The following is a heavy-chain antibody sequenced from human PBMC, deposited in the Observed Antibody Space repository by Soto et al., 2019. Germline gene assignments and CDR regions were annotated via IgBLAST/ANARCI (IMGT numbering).Heavy chain of an antibody. V-gene: IGHV4-4*02. CDR3: ARGFGWYAMDH. D-gene: IGHD6-19*01. J-gene: IGHJ4*03. CDR2: IHHSGIT. Sequence: QMQLESPGQELGNPWRPLSPTAPFPGPSSFADQRWTWVRQTPGKGLEWIGEIHHSGITRTNPSLMNRVTMSVDKSRNQFFLNLNSVTAADTAVYYCARGFGWYAMDHWGQGTLVIV. CDR1: GPSSFADQR.